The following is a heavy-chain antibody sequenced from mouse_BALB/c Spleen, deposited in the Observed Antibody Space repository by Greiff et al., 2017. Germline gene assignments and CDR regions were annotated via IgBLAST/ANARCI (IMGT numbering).Heavy chain of an antibody. CDR1: GFTFSSFG. Sequence: EVQLVESGGGLVQPGGSRKLSCAASGFTFSSFGMHWVRQAPEKGLEWVAYISSGSSTIYYADTVKGRVTISRDNPTNTLCLQMTSLRSEDTAMYYCARSAYGNSFAYWGQGTLVTVSA. CDR2: ISSGSSTI. J-gene: IGHJ3*01. V-gene: IGHV5-17*02. D-gene: IGHD2-1*01. CDR3: ARSAYGNSFAY.